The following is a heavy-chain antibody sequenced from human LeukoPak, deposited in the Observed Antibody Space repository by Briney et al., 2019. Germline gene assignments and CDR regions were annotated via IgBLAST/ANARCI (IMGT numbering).Heavy chain of an antibody. J-gene: IGHJ4*02. CDR1: GISFSSYW. Sequence: GGSLRLSCAASGISFSSYWMSWVRQAPGKGLEWVANIKQDGSDKYYLTSVRGRFTISRDNAKNSLFLQMNSLRVEDTAVYYCARGGGHLDCWGQGTLVTVSS. CDR3: ARGGGHLDC. D-gene: IGHD4-23*01. V-gene: IGHV3-7*03. CDR2: IKQDGSDK.